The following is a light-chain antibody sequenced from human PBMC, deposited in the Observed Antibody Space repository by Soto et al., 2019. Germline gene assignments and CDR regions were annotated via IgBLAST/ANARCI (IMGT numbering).Light chain of an antibody. CDR2: GAS. V-gene: IGKV3-20*01. Sequence: EIVMTQSPATLSVFPGERATLSCRASQSVRSNLAWYQQKPGQAPRLLIYGASSRATGIPDRFSGSGSGTDFTLTISRLEPEDFAVYYCQQYGSSPPITFGQGTRLEIK. CDR1: QSVRSN. CDR3: QQYGSSPPIT. J-gene: IGKJ5*01.